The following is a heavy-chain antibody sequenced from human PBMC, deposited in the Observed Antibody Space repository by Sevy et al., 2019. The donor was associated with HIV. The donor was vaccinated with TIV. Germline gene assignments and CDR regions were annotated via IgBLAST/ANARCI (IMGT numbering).Heavy chain of an antibody. J-gene: IGHJ4*02. CDR1: GGTFSSYA. CDR2: IIPRFVIP. V-gene: IGHV1-69*13. D-gene: IGHD3-16*01. Sequence: ASVKVSCKASGGTFSSYAFSWVRQAPGQGLEYMGRIIPRFVIPIYAQNFQGRVTITADESTSTAYMELSSLRLEDTAVYYCATNDEFDFWGQGTLVTVSS. CDR3: ATNDEFDF.